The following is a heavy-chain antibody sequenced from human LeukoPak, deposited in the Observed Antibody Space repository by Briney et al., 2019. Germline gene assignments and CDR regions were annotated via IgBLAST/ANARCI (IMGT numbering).Heavy chain of an antibody. CDR3: ARQGPPGQWYFDL. CDR2: VSSIVNYE. CDR1: GFTFSSYA. V-gene: IGHV3-30*09. Sequence: PGLSLRLSCVASGFTFSSYAVHWVRQAPGKGLEWVAVVSSIVNYEHYADSVRGRFAVPRDNSKNTVYLQMNSLAPEDTAVYYCARQGPPGQWYFDLWGRGGTLVTVAS. J-gene: IGHJ2*01.